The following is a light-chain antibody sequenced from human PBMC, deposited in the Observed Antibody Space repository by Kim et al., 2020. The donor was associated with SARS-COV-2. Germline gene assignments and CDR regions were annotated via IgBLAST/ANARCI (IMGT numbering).Light chain of an antibody. V-gene: IGKV1-16*02. CDR2: AAS. J-gene: IGKJ3*01. CDR3: QQYKGFPFT. CDR1: QDISNY. Sequence: DIQMTQSPSSLSASVGDRVTITCRASQDISNYLAWFQQKPGKAPKSLIFAASDLQTGVPSKFSGSGSGTEFTLTISNLQPEDFATYYCQQYKGFPFTFGPGTKVDI.